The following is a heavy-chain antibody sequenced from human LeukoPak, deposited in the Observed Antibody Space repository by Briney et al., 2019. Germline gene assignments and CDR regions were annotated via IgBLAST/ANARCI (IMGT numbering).Heavy chain of an antibody. Sequence: SETLSLTCTVSGGSISSYYWSWIRQPPGKGLEWIGYIYHSGSTNYNPSLKSRVTISVDTSKNQFSLKLSSVTAADTAVYYCAREASPQEVWQQPASRQYNWFDPWGQGTLVTVSS. CDR1: GGSISSYY. D-gene: IGHD6-13*01. CDR2: IYHSGST. V-gene: IGHV4-59*01. CDR3: AREASPQEVWQQPASRQYNWFDP. J-gene: IGHJ5*02.